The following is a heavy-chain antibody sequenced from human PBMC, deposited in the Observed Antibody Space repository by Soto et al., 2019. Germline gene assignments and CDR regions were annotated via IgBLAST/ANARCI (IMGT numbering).Heavy chain of an antibody. D-gene: IGHD6-19*01. CDR3: AKDISSGWYGWFDP. Sequence: EVQLVESGGVVVQPGGSLRLPCAASGFTFDDYTMHWVRQAPGKGLEWVSLISWDGGSTYYADSVKGRFTISRDNSKNSLYLQMNSLRTEDTALYYCAKDISSGWYGWFDPWGQGTLVTVSS. CDR1: GFTFDDYT. J-gene: IGHJ5*02. CDR2: ISWDGGST. V-gene: IGHV3-43*01.